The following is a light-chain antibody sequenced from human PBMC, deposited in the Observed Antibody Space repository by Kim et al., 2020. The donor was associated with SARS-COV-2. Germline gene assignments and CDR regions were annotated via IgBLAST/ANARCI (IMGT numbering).Light chain of an antibody. CDR3: TAWDDSLSGVV. J-gene: IGLJ2*01. Sequence: GQRVTISCSGSRSNSGSNTVNWYQQLPGTAPKLLIYSNNQRPSGVPDRFSASKSGTSASLAISGLQSGDEADYYCTAWDDSLSGVVFGGGTQLTVL. CDR2: SNN. CDR1: RSNSGSNT. V-gene: IGLV1-44*01.